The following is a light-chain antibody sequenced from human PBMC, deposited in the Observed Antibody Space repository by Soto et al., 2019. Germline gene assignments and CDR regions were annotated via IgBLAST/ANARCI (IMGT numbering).Light chain of an antibody. J-gene: IGLJ2*01. CDR1: PGAVTNGHY. V-gene: IGLV7-46*01. CDR3: PPSFGGARRV. Sequence: QAVVAQEPSLTVSPGGTVTLTCASSPGAVTNGHYPYWFQQKPGQAPRTLIYDTNKKPSWTPARFSGSLLGGKPVLTLSGAQPEDEADYFGPPSFGGARRVFGGGTKLTVL. CDR2: DTN.